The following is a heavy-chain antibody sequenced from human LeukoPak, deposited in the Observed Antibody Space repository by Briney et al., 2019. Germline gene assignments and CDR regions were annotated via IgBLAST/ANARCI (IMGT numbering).Heavy chain of an antibody. D-gene: IGHD4-17*01. V-gene: IGHV3-74*01. CDR3: ARGYGDYGDYSIDY. J-gene: IGHJ4*02. Sequence: GGSLRLSCAASGFTLSSYWMHRVRQAPGKGLVWVSRINSDGSSTSYADSVKGRFTISRDNAKNTLYLQMNSLRAEDTAVYYCARGYGDYGDYSIDYWGQGTLVTVSS. CDR1: GFTLSSYW. CDR2: INSDGSST.